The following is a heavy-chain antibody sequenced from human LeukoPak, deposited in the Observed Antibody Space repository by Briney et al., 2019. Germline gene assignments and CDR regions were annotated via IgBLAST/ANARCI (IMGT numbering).Heavy chain of an antibody. D-gene: IGHD6-13*01. CDR2: IYTSGST. CDR3: ARGIDSSSWYNWFDP. V-gene: IGHV4-61*02. J-gene: IGHJ5*02. CDR1: GGSISSGSYY. Sequence: SSETLSLTCTVSGGSISSGSYYWSWIRRPAGKGLEWIGRIYTSGSTNYNPSLKSRVTISVDTSKNQFSLKLSSVTAADTAVYYCARGIDSSSWYNWFDPWGQGTLVTVSS.